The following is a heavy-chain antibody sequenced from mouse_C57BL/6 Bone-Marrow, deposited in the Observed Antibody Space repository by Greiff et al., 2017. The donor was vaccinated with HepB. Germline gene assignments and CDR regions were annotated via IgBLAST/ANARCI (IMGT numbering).Heavy chain of an antibody. CDR1: GFNIKNTY. CDR2: IDPANGNT. D-gene: IGHD1-1*01. Sequence: VQLQQSVAELVRPGASVKLSCTASGFNIKNTYMHWVKQRPEQGLEWIGRIDPANGNTKYAPKFQGKATITADTSSNTAYLQLSSLTSEDTAIYYCANSDDYGSSPYYCDYWGQGTTLTVSS. V-gene: IGHV14-3*01. CDR3: ANSDDYGSSPYYCDY. J-gene: IGHJ2*01.